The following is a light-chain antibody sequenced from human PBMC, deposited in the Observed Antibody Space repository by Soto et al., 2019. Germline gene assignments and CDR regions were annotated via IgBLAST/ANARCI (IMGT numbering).Light chain of an antibody. CDR3: CSYAGSYTHV. V-gene: IGLV2-11*01. CDR2: DVT. J-gene: IGLJ1*01. CDR1: TSDVGGYVY. Sequence: QSALTQPASVSGSPGQSITISCTGTTSDVGGYVYVSWYRQHPGKAPKLIIYDVTKGPSGVPDRFSGSKSGNTASLTISGLQTDDEADYYCCSYAGSYTHVFGTGTKLTVL.